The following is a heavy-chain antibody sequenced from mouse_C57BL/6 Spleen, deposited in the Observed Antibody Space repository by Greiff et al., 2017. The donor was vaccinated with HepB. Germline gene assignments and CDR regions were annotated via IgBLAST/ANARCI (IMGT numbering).Heavy chain of an antibody. J-gene: IGHJ2*01. CDR2: IYPGSGST. D-gene: IGHD1-1*01. CDR1: GYTFTSYW. CDR3: ARRDYGSSYFDY. V-gene: IGHV1-55*01. Sequence: QVQLQQPGAELVKPGASVKMSCKASGYTFTSYWITWVKQRPGQGLEWIGDIYPGSGSTNYNEKFKSKATLTVDTSSSSAYMQLSSLTSEDSAVFYCARRDYGSSYFDYWGQGTTLTGSS.